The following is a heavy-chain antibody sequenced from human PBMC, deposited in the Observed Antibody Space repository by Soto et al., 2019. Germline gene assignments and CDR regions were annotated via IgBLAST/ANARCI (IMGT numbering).Heavy chain of an antibody. CDR3: AKDSQGIAAAGPFDY. V-gene: IGHV3-23*01. J-gene: IGHJ4*02. D-gene: IGHD6-13*01. CDR1: GFTFSSYA. Sequence: PGGSLRLSCAASGFTFSSYAMSWVRQAPGKGLEWVSAISGSGGSTYYADSVKGRFTISRDNSKNTLYPQMNSLRAEDTAVYYCAKDSQGIAAAGPFDYWGQGTLVTVSS. CDR2: ISGSGGST.